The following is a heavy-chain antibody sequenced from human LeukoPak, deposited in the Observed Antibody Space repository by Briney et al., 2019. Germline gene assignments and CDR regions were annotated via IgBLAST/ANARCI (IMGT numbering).Heavy chain of an antibody. CDR2: INSDGSTT. J-gene: IGHJ4*02. Sequence: PGGSLRLSCGASGFTFSSYWMHWVRQAPGKGLVWISRINSDGSTTSYADSVKGRFTISRDNAKNTLYLQMNSLRAEDAAMYYCARGNYYGQDYWGQGTLVTVSS. D-gene: IGHD3-10*01. CDR1: GFTFSSYW. V-gene: IGHV3-74*01. CDR3: ARGNYYGQDY.